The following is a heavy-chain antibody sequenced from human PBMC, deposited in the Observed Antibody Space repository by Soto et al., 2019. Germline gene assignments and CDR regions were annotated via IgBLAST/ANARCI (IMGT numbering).Heavy chain of an antibody. CDR1: GFTFSSYA. V-gene: IGHV3-23*01. CDR3: AKVGDYYYYGMDV. Sequence: GGSLRLSCAASGFTFSSYAMSWVRQAPGKGLEWFSVISGSCGSTYYAVSVKGRFTFSRDFSKNTLYLQMNSLRAEDTAVYYCAKVGDYYYYGMDVWGQGTTVTVSS. CDR2: ISGSCGST. J-gene: IGHJ6*02. D-gene: IGHD3-16*01.